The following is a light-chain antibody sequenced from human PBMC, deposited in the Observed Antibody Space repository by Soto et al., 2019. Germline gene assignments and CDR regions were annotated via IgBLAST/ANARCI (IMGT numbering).Light chain of an antibody. CDR3: QQYNNWPFT. J-gene: IGKJ3*01. V-gene: IGKV3-15*01. CDR2: RAS. Sequence: IVMTQSPATLSVSPGERVTLSCRASQNIYSNIAWYQQRPGQAPRLLIYRASTRATGVPARFSGSGSGTDFTLTASSLQPEDFAVYYCQQYNNWPFTFGPGTKVDI. CDR1: QNIYSN.